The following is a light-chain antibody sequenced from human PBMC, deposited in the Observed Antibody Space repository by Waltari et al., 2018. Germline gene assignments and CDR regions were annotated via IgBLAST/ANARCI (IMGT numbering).Light chain of an antibody. CDR2: WES. CDR1: QSILYSADNGNY. Sequence: DIVMTQSPDPLAVSLGERATINCKSSQSILYSADNGNYLAWYQKKPGQPPRLLIYWESTRASGVPDRFSGAGSGTDFNFTISSLQAEDVAVYYCQQYYSSPLTFGPGTKVDIK. J-gene: IGKJ3*01. CDR3: QQYYSSPLT. V-gene: IGKV4-1*01.